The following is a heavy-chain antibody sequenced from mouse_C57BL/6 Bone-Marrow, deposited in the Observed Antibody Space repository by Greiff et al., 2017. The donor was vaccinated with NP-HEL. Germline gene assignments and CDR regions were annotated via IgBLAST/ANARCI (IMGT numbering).Heavy chain of an antibody. D-gene: IGHD2-4*01. V-gene: IGHV5-4*01. CDR2: ISDGGSYT. CDR1: GFTFSSSA. Sequence: EVKLVESGGGLVKPGGSLKLSCAASGFTFSSSAMSWVRQTPEKRLEWVATISDGGSYTYYPDNVKGRFTISRDNAKNNLYLQMSHLKSEDTAMYYCAREGYDYDWFADWGQGTLVTVSA. CDR3: AREGYDYDWFAD. J-gene: IGHJ3*01.